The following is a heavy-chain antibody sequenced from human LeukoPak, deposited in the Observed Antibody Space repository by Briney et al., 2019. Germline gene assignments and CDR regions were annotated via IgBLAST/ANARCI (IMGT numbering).Heavy chain of an antibody. J-gene: IGHJ4*02. Sequence: PGGSLRLSCAASGLSFSSYGMHWVRQAPGKGLEWVAFIQYDGSNKFYADSVKGRFTISRDNSKNTLYLQMNSLRAEDTAVYYCAKDYYYDSSGYLRYWGQGTLVTVSS. CDR2: IQYDGSNK. V-gene: IGHV3-30*02. CDR1: GLSFSSYG. CDR3: AKDYYYDSSGYLRY. D-gene: IGHD3-22*01.